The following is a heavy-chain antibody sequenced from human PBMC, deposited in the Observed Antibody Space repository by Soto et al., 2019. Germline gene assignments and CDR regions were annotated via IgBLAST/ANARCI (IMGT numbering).Heavy chain of an antibody. CDR2: ISYDGSFK. Sequence: GGPLRRSCAASGFTAGRYPRHWVRQAPGKGLEWVALISYDGSFKYYADSVRGRFTISRDNSKNTLYLQMNSLRAEDSAMYYCAREGLDYYDSSGPGGIWGQGT. CDR3: AREGLDYYDSSGPGGI. J-gene: IGHJ3*02. CDR1: GFTAGRYP. V-gene: IGHV3-30-3*01. D-gene: IGHD3-22*01.